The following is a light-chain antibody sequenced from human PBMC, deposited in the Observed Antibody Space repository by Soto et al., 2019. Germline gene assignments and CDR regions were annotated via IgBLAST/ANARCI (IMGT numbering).Light chain of an antibody. CDR2: EVT. V-gene: IGLV2-8*01. Sequence: QSALTQPPSASGSPGQSVTISCTGTSSDVGGYNYVSWYQQHPGKAPKLMIYEVTKRPSGVPDRFSGSKSGNTASLTVSGLQAEDEADYYCSSYAGSLYVFGTATNLTVL. J-gene: IGLJ1*01. CDR1: SSDVGGYNY. CDR3: SSYAGSLYV.